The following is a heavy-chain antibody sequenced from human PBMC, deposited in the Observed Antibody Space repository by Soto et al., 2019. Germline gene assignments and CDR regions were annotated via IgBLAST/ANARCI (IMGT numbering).Heavy chain of an antibody. Sequence: QVQLVESGGGVVQPGRSLRLSCAASGFTVSSYGMHWVRQAPGKGLEWVAVISYDGSNKYYADSVKGRFTISRDNSKNTLYLKMNSLRAEDTAVYYCAKDLFSTGYSRTMQHWGQGTLVTVSS. CDR1: GFTVSSYG. D-gene: IGHD6-13*01. V-gene: IGHV3-30*18. CDR3: AKDLFSTGYSRTMQH. J-gene: IGHJ1*01. CDR2: ISYDGSNK.